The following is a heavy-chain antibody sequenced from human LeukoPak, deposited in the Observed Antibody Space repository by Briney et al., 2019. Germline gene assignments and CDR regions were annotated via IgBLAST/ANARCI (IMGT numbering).Heavy chain of an antibody. CDR1: GYTFTSYG. D-gene: IGHD4-17*01. CDR2: ISAYNGNT. Sequence: ASVKVSCKASGYTFTSYGISWVRQAPGQGLEWMGWISAYNGNTNYAQKLQGRVTMTTDTSTSTAYMELRSLRSDDTAVYYCARVTQTDYDFDYWGQGALVTVSS. J-gene: IGHJ4*02. V-gene: IGHV1-18*01. CDR3: ARVTQTDYDFDY.